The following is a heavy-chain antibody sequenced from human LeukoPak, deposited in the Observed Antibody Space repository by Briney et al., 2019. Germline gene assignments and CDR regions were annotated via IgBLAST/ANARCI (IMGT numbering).Heavy chain of an antibody. Sequence: PGASVKVSCKASGYTFTSYYMHWVRQAPGQGLEWMGIINPSGGSTSYAQKFQGRVTMTRDMSTSTVYMELSSLRSEDTAVYYCARMSYYDSSGDNWFDPWGQGTLVTVSS. CDR1: GYTFTSYY. J-gene: IGHJ5*02. CDR3: ARMSYYDSSGDNWFDP. V-gene: IGHV1-46*01. CDR2: INPSGGST. D-gene: IGHD3-22*01.